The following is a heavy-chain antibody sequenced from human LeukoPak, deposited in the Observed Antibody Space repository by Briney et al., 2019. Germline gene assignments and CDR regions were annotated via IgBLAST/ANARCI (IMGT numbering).Heavy chain of an antibody. CDR1: GGSISSYY. Sequence: KPSETLSLTCTVSGGSISSYYWSWIRQPPGKGLEWIGYIYYSGSTNYNPSLKSRVTISVDTSKNQFSLKLSSVTAADTAVYYCAGVAKRGAMSPKEFDYWGQGTLVTVSS. CDR2: IYYSGST. CDR3: AGVAKRGAMSPKEFDY. V-gene: IGHV4-59*01. D-gene: IGHD3-10*01. J-gene: IGHJ4*02.